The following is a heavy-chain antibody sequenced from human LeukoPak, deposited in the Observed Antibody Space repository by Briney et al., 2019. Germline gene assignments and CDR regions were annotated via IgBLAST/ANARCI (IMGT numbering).Heavy chain of an antibody. CDR1: GFPFSYFG. Sequence: GGSLRLSCAASGFPFSYFGMHWVRQAPGKGLEWVAFIRFDGNDKFYADSVKGRFTISKDTSRNTLYLQMNSLRAEDTAVYYCARHGMATTSYYYYYYYMDVWGKGTTVTVSS. CDR2: IRFDGNDK. V-gene: IGHV3-30*02. J-gene: IGHJ6*03. CDR3: ARHGMATTSYYYYYYYMDV. D-gene: IGHD5-24*01.